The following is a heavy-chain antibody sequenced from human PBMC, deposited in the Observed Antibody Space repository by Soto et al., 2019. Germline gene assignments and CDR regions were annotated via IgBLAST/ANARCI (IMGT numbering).Heavy chain of an antibody. Sequence: GGSLRLSCAASGFTFTNAWMNWVRQAPGKGLGWVGRIKSESDGATTDYAAPVKGRFTISRDDSKNTVYLQMSSLKMEDTAVYYCTTGLGEVWGQGALVTVSS. CDR1: GFTFTNAW. J-gene: IGHJ4*02. V-gene: IGHV3-15*07. CDR2: IKSESDGATT. CDR3: TTGLGEV. D-gene: IGHD3-10*01.